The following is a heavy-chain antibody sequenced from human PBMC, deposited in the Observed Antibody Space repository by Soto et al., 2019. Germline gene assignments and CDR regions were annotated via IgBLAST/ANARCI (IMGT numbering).Heavy chain of an antibody. V-gene: IGHV3-33*01. CDR3: ARGGCGGDCYSHDAFDI. J-gene: IGHJ3*02. D-gene: IGHD2-21*02. CDR1: GFTFSSYG. CDR2: IWYDGSNK. Sequence: QVQLVESGGGVVQPGRSLRLSCAASGFTFSSYGMHWVRQAPGKGLEWEAVIWYDGSNKYYADSVKGRFTISRDNSKNTLYLQMNSLRAEDTAVSYCARGGCGGDCYSHDAFDIWGQGTMVTVSS.